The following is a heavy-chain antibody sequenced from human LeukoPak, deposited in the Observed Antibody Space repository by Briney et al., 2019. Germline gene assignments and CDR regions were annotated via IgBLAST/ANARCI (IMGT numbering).Heavy chain of an antibody. V-gene: IGHV1-46*01. D-gene: IGHD4-23*01. CDR1: GYTFTSYY. J-gene: IGHJ3*02. CDR3: ARATHYGGNSGEAFDT. CDR2: INPSGGST. Sequence: ASVKVSCKASGYTFTSYYMHWVRQAPGQGLEWMGIINPSGGSTSYAQKFQGRVTMTRDTSTSTVYMELSSLRSEDTAVYYCARATHYGGNSGEAFDTWGQGTMVTVSS.